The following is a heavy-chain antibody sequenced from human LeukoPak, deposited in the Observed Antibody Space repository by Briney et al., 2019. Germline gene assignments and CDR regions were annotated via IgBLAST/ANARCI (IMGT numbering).Heavy chain of an antibody. V-gene: IGHV3-7*01. J-gene: IGHJ4*02. CDR1: GFTFSTYW. D-gene: IGHD2-2*01. Sequence: GGSLRLSCAASGFTFSTYWMSWVRQAPGKGLEWVANIKQVGSGKYYVDSVKGRFTISRDNAKKSLYLQMNTLRAEDTAIYYCARDEGDCSSTSCPFYYFNYWGQGTLVTVSS. CDR3: ARDEGDCSSTSCPFYYFNY. CDR2: IKQVGSGK.